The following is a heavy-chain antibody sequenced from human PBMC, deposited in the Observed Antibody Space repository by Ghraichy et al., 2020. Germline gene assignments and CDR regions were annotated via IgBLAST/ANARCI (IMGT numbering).Heavy chain of an antibody. V-gene: IGHV3-7*01. J-gene: IGHJ6*02. CDR2: IKQDGSEN. CDR3: ARDPAGQASDPNTYYYYVMDV. CDR1: GFTFTIYW. D-gene: IGHD3-10*01. Sequence: GGSLRLSCAASGFTFTIYWMSWVRQAPGKGLEWVANIKQDGSENYYVDSVKGRFTISRDNAKNSLYLQMDSLRAEDTAVYYCARDPAGQASDPNTYYYYVMDVWGQGTTVTVSS.